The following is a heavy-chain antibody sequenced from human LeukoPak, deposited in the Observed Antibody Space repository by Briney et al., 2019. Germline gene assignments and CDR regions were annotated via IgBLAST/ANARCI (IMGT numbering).Heavy chain of an antibody. CDR3: AREERWLQLGFDY. Sequence: GGSLRLSCAASGFTFTDSYMTWVRQAPGKGLEWLSYISGSGDDTNYADSVKGRFTISRDNAKNSLYLQMNSLRAEDTAVYYCAREERWLQLGFDYWGQGTLVTVSS. CDR1: GFTFTDSY. D-gene: IGHD5-24*01. J-gene: IGHJ4*02. CDR2: ISGSGDDT. V-gene: IGHV3-11*06.